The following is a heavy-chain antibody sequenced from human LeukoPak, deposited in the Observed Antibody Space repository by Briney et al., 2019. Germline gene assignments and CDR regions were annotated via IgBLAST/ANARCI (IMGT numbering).Heavy chain of an antibody. Sequence: GGSLRLSCAASGFTFSSYGMHWVRQAPGKGLEWVAVISYDGSNKYYADSVKGRFTISRDNSKNTLYLQMNSLRAGDTAVYYCVSLYGRDYWGQGTLVTVSS. CDR3: VSLYGRDY. CDR2: ISYDGSNK. D-gene: IGHD5/OR15-5a*01. V-gene: IGHV3-30*03. CDR1: GFTFSSYG. J-gene: IGHJ4*02.